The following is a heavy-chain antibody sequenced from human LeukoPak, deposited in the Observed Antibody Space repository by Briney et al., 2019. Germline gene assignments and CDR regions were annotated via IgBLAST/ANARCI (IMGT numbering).Heavy chain of an antibody. CDR1: GFTFSSYS. CDR3: TTDLGITARPLFDF. D-gene: IGHD6-6*01. Sequence: PGGSLRLSCAASGFTFSSYSMNWVRQAPGKGLEWVSSISSSSSYIYYADSVKGRFTISRDNAKNSLYLQMNSLKTEDTAVYYCTTDLGITARPLFDFWGQETLVTVSS. V-gene: IGHV3-21*03. J-gene: IGHJ4*02. CDR2: ISSSSSYI.